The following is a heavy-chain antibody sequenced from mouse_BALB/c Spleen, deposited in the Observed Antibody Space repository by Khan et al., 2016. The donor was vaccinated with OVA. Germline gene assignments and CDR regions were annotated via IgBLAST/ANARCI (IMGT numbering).Heavy chain of an antibody. CDR2: INPSNGYT. V-gene: IGHV1-4*01. CDR1: GYTFTTST. J-gene: IGHJ3*01. D-gene: IGHD2-14*01. Sequence: QVQLKQSGAELARPGASVKMSCKASGYTFTTSTMHWVKQRPGQGLEWIGYINPSNGYTKYNQKFKDKSTLTADKSSNTAYMQLSSLTSDYSAVFYWAREGSYCKSDGGINYWGQGTLVTVSA. CDR3: AREGSYCKSDGGINY.